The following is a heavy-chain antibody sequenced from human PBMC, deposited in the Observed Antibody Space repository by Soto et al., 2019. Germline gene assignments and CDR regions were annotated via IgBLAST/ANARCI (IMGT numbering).Heavy chain of an antibody. V-gene: IGHV1-69*12. CDR3: ERDKDRLQLGGNYYYILDV. D-gene: IGHD4-4*01. CDR1: GGAFDNSA. Sequence: QVQLEQSGAEVKKPGSSVKVSCKASGGAFDNSAISWVRQAPGQGLEWMGGIMPIFRTPDYAQKFQGRVTITAAESTSTAYREVSGVRSDDTAVYYCERDKDRLQLGGNYYYILDVWGLGTTVTVSS. J-gene: IGHJ6*02. CDR2: IMPIFRTP.